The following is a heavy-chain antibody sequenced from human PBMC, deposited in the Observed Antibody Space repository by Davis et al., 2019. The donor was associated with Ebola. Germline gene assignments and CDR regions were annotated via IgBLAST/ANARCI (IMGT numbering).Heavy chain of an antibody. Sequence: ASVKVSCKASGYTFTSYGISWVRQAPGQGLEWMGIINPSGGSTSYAQKFQGRVTMTRDTSTSTVYMELSSLRSEDTAVYYCARGYGYSYGKKNYYYGMDVWGKGTTVTVSS. CDR1: GYTFTSYG. D-gene: IGHD5-18*01. CDR3: ARGYGYSYGKKNYYYGMDV. CDR2: INPSGGST. J-gene: IGHJ6*04. V-gene: IGHV1-46*01.